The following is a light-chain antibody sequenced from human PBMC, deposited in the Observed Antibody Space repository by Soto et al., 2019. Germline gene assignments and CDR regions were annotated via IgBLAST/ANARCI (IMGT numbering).Light chain of an antibody. V-gene: IGKV1-5*01. J-gene: IGKJ1*01. CDR3: QQYNSRPSWT. CDR2: DAS. CDR1: QRISRW. Sequence: DIQMTQSPSTLSASVGDRVTITCRARQRISRWLAWYQQKPGKAPKLLIYDASSLESGVPSRFSGSGSGTEFTLTISSLQPDDFAAYYCQQYNSRPSWTFGQGTKVEIK.